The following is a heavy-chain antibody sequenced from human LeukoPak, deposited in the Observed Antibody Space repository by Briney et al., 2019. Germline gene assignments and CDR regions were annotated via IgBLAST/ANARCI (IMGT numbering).Heavy chain of an antibody. J-gene: IGHJ4*02. V-gene: IGHV1-2*04. CDR1: GYTFTGYY. CDR3: ARDEGPEMATIAGFDY. CDR2: INPNSGGT. Sequence: ASVKVSCKASGYTFTGYYMHWVRQAPGQGLEWMGWINPNSGGTNYAQKFQGWVTMTRDTSISAAYMELSRLRSDDTAVYYCARDEGPEMATIAGFDYWGQGTLVTVSS. D-gene: IGHD5-24*01.